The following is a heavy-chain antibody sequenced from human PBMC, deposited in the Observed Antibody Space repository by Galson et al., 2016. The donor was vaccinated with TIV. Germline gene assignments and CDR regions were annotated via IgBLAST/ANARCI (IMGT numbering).Heavy chain of an antibody. CDR3: ARHFWSSRPLGYYYVMDV. CDR1: GYSFTNHW. D-gene: IGHD3-3*01. Sequence: QSGAEVKKPGESLKISCKGSGYSFTNHWIAWVRQMPGKGLEWMGIIFPGDSDTRYSPSFQGQVIISVDRSINTAYLQWSSLKASDTAMYYCARHFWSSRPLGYYYVMDVWGQGTTVSVSS. CDR2: IFPGDSDT. V-gene: IGHV5-51*01. J-gene: IGHJ6*02.